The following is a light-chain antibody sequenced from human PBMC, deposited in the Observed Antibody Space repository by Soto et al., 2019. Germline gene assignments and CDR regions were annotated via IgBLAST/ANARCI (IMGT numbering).Light chain of an antibody. CDR3: QQYGSSPLT. CDR1: QSVSSSY. J-gene: IGKJ4*01. CDR2: GAS. V-gene: IGKV3-20*01. Sequence: IVLTQSPGTLSLTPGERATLSCRVSQSVSSSYLAWSQKKPGQASRLXIYGASSRATGIPDRFSGSGSGTDLTLTISRLQPEDFAVYYCQQYGSSPLTFGGGTKVDIK.